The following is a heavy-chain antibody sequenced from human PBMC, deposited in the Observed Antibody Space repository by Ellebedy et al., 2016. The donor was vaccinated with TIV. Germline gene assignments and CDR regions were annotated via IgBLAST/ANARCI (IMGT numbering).Heavy chain of an antibody. Sequence: GESLKISCAASGFPVSGNYMSWVRQAPGKGLEWVSVFYSGGNTYYADSVKGRFTISGDNSKNTLYLQMNSLRAEDTAVYFCAALDLWGSYVVDYWGQGTLVSVSS. CDR3: AALDLWGSYVVDY. CDR1: GFPVSGNY. J-gene: IGHJ4*02. D-gene: IGHD3-16*01. V-gene: IGHV3-66*01. CDR2: FYSGGNT.